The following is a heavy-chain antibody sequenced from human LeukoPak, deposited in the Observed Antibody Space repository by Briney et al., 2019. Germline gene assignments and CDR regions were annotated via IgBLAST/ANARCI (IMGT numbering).Heavy chain of an antibody. V-gene: IGHV3-74*01. CDR2: ISSDGSST. J-gene: IGHJ4*02. CDR3: AGTLSGSYYVGDY. D-gene: IGHD1-26*01. Sequence: GRSLRLSCAASGFTFSTYWMHWIRQVPGKGLVWVSRISSDGSSTSYAASVKGRFTISRDNAKNTLYLQMNSLRAEDTAIYYCAGTLSGSYYVGDYWGQGTLVTVSS. CDR1: GFTFSTYW.